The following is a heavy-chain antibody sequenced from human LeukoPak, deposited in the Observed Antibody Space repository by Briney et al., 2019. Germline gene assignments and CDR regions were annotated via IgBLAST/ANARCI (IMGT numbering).Heavy chain of an antibody. J-gene: IGHJ5*02. V-gene: IGHV1-2*02. D-gene: IGHD3-22*01. CDR2: INPNSGGT. CDR3: ARDNYYYDSSGYYYNWFDP. Sequence: GASVKVSCKASGYTFTGYYMHWVRQAPGQGLEWMGWINPNSGGTNYAQTFQGRVTMTRNTTISTAYMELSKLRSDDTAVYYCARDNYYYDSSGYYYNWFDPWGQGTLVTVSS. CDR1: GYTFTGYY.